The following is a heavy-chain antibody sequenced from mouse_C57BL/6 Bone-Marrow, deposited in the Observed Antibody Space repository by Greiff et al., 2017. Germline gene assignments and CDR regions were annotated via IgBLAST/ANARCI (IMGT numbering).Heavy chain of an antibody. V-gene: IGHV1-69*01. J-gene: IGHJ3*01. CDR3: ARGSGVHWFAN. Sequence: QVHVKQPGAELVMPGASVKLSCKASGYTFSSYWMHWVKQRPGPGLEWIGEIDPSDSYTNYNQKFKGKSTLTVDKSSSTAYMQLSSLTSEDSAVYYCARGSGVHWFANWGQGTLVTVSA. D-gene: IGHD3-2*02. CDR2: IDPSDSYT. CDR1: GYTFSSYW.